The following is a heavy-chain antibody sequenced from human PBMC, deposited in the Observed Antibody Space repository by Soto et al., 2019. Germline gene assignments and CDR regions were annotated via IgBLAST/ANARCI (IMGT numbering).Heavy chain of an antibody. CDR2: IIPIFGTA. D-gene: IGHD3-22*01. CDR3: ARAHVDSSGYSSPDDAFDI. Sequence: QVQLVQSGAEVKKPGSSVKVSCKASGGTFNSYAISWVRQAPGQGLEWMGGIIPIFGTANYAQKFQGRVTITADESTSTAYMELSSLRSEDTAVYYCARAHVDSSGYSSPDDAFDIWGQGTMVTVSS. J-gene: IGHJ3*02. CDR1: GGTFNSYA. V-gene: IGHV1-69*01.